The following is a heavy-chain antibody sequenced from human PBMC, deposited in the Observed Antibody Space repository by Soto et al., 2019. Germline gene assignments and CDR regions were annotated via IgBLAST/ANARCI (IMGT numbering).Heavy chain of an antibody. D-gene: IGHD3-22*01. V-gene: IGHV4-39*01. Sequence: SETLSLTCSVSGDSISNSRFYWAWIRQPPGEGLEWIGSIYNTGNAYYNQSLKSRVTISVDTSKKQFSMKLTSVTAADAALYYCARDFFDSSDYTTNWFDPWGQGTLVTVSS. J-gene: IGHJ5*02. CDR1: GDSISNSRFY. CDR2: IYNTGNA. CDR3: ARDFFDSSDYTTNWFDP.